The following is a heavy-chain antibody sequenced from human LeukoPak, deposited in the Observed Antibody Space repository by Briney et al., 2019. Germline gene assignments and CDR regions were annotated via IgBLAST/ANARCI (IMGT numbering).Heavy chain of an antibody. CDR3: ARELGRNAFDI. CDR1: GYTFTDNH. Sequence: ASVKVSCKASGYTFTDNHMYWIRQAPGQGPECMGWINPNSGGTNYAQRFQGRITMTRDTSISTAYMELSRLTSDDTAIYFCARELGRNAFDIWGQGTMVTVSP. J-gene: IGHJ3*02. D-gene: IGHD7-27*01. CDR2: INPNSGGT. V-gene: IGHV1-2*02.